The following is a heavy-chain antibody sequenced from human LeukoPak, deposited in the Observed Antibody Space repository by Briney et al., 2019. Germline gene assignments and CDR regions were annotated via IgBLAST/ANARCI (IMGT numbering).Heavy chain of an antibody. V-gene: IGHV1-69*05. CDR3: ARASPMVRGANAFDI. CDR2: VIPIYYIT. J-gene: IGHJ3*02. CDR1: GGFFSGYA. Sequence: PVASVKVSCKASGGFFSGYAMSWLRQAPGQGLEWLGGVIPIYYITKYAQKFQDRVTITTDESTSTAYMELSSLKSEDTAMYYCARASPMVRGANAFDIWGQGTMVTVSS. D-gene: IGHD3-10*01.